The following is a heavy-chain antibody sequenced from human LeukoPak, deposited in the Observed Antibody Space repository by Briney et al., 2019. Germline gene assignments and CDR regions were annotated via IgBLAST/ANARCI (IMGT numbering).Heavy chain of an antibody. CDR3: AREGSGWSGGFGAFDI. Sequence: GGSLRLSCAASGFTFSDHYMDWVRPAPRKGLEWVGRTRNKANSYTTEYAASVKGRFTISRDDSKNSLYLQMNSLKTEDTAVYYCAREGSGWSGGFGAFDIWGQGTMVTVSS. CDR1: GFTFSDHY. J-gene: IGHJ3*02. D-gene: IGHD6-19*01. V-gene: IGHV3-72*01. CDR2: TRNKANSYTT.